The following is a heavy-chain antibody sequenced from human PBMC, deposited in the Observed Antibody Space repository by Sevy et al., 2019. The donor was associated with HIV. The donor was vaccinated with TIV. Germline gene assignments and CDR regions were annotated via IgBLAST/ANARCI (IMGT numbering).Heavy chain of an antibody. D-gene: IGHD7-27*01. CDR3: ARDGPWGSGPDSFDV. Sequence: ASVKVCCKASDSSSRSSGISWVRQAPGQGLEWMGWISVYTGSTNYAQKVQGRVTLTTDTSTNTAYMELRSLRSDDTAVYYCARDGPWGSGPDSFDVWGQGTMVTVSS. CDR2: ISVYTGST. CDR1: DSSSRSSG. V-gene: IGHV1-18*01. J-gene: IGHJ3*01.